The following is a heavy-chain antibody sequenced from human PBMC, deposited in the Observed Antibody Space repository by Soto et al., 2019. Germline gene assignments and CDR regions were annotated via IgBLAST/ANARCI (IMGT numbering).Heavy chain of an antibody. D-gene: IGHD5-18*01. J-gene: IGHJ4*02. CDR2: ISAYNGNT. Sequence: GASVKVSCKASGYTFTSYGISWVRQAPGQGLEWMGWISAYNGNTNYAQKLQGRVTMTTDTSTSTAYMELRSLRSDDTAVYYCARVIRVSGYSYGYFDYWGQGTLVTVSS. V-gene: IGHV1-18*04. CDR3: ARVIRVSGYSYGYFDY. CDR1: GYTFTSYG.